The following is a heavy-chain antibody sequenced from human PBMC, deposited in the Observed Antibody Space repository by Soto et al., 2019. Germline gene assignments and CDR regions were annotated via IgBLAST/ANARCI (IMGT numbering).Heavy chain of an antibody. D-gene: IGHD3-22*01. CDR1: GGSFNSSGYF. Sequence: QVQLQESGPGLVKPSQTLSLTCAVSGGSFNSSGYFWNWIRQHPGKGLEWIGYIYYSGSAFYNPSVKSRVDISVDTSKNQFSLKVSSLTAADTAVYYCARGVVVTGNFDYCGQGTLVTVSS. J-gene: IGHJ4*02. V-gene: IGHV4-31*11. CDR3: ARGVVVTGNFDY. CDR2: IYYSGSA.